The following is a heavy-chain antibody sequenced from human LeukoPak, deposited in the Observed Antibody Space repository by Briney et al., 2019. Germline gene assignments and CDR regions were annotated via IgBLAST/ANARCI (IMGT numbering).Heavy chain of an antibody. D-gene: IGHD3-9*01. V-gene: IGHV3-23*01. CDR1: GFTFSNYA. J-gene: IGHJ4*02. Sequence: HSGGSLRLSCAASGFTFSNYAMSWVRQAPGKGLEWVSAIVGSGGSTYYADSVKGRFTISRDNPKNTLYLQMSSLRAEDTAVYYCAKWGDYDILTGYYDSDYWGQGTLVTVSS. CDR2: IVGSGGST. CDR3: AKWGDYDILTGYYDSDY.